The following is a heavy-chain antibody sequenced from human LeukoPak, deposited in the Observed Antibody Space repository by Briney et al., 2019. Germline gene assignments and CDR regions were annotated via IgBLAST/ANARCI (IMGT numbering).Heavy chain of an antibody. CDR1: GYTFTSYD. D-gene: IGHD1-26*01. Sequence: ASVKVSCKASGYTFTSYDINWVRQATGQGLEWMGWMNPNSGNTGYAQKFQGRVTMTRNTSISTAYMELSSLRSEDTAVYYCARAPYSGNYYINAFDIWGQGTMVTVSS. CDR2: MNPNSGNT. J-gene: IGHJ3*02. CDR3: ARAPYSGNYYINAFDI. V-gene: IGHV1-8*01.